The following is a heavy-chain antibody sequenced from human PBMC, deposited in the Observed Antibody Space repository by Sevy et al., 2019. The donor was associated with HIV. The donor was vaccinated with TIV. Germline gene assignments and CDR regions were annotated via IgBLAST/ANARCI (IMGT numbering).Heavy chain of an antibody. V-gene: IGHV3-30*04. CDR2: ISYDGSNK. D-gene: IGHD3-9*01. CDR3: ARERYSLDY. CDR1: GFTFSSYA. J-gene: IGHJ4*02. Sequence: GGSLRLSCVASGFTFSSYAMHWVRQAPGKGLEWVAVISYDGSNKYYADSVKGRFTISRDNSKNTLYLQMNSLRAEDTAVYYCARERYSLDYWGQGTLVTVSS.